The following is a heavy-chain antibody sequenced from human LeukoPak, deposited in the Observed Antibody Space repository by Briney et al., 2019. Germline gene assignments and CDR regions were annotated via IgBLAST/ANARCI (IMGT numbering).Heavy chain of an antibody. CDR3: VVRDHSGIHRGDY. Sequence: GGSLRLSCAASGFTVSSNYMSWARQAPGKGLEWVSVIYSGGNTDYADSVKGRFTISRDNSKNTLYLQMNRLRAEDTAVYYCVVRDHSGIHRGDYWGQGALVTVSS. V-gene: IGHV3-53*01. D-gene: IGHD1-26*01. J-gene: IGHJ4*02. CDR1: GFTVSSNY. CDR2: IYSGGNT.